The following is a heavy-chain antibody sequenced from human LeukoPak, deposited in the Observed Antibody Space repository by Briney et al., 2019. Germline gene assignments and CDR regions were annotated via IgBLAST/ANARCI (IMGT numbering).Heavy chain of an antibody. D-gene: IGHD1-1*01. CDR3: VRDHDWSFDL. J-gene: IGHJ4*02. Sequence: GGSLILSCAASGFTFSSYSMNWVRQAPGKGLEWVSYISSSSSTTYYADSVKGRFTISRDNAKNSLYLHVNSLRDEDTAVYYCVRDHDWSFDLWGQGALVTVSS. V-gene: IGHV3-48*02. CDR2: ISSSSSTT. CDR1: GFTFSSYS.